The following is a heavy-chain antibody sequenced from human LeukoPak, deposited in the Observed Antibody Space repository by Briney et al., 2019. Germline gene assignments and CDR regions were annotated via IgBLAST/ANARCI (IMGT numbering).Heavy chain of an antibody. V-gene: IGHV1-18*01. D-gene: IGHD1-1*01. CDR2: ISAYNGNT. J-gene: IGHJ5*02. Sequence: ASVKVSCKASGYTFTSYGIGWVRQAPGQGLEWMGWISAYNGNTNYAQKLQGRVTMTTDTSTSTAYMELRSLRSDDTAVYYCAAVQLEDPASDPWGQGTLVTVSS. CDR3: AAVQLEDPASDP. CDR1: GYTFTSYG.